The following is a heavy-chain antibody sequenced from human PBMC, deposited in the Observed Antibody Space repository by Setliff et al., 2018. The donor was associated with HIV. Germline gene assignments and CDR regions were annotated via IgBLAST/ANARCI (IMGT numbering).Heavy chain of an antibody. CDR3: AAILWFGEPSR. V-gene: IGHV1-46*01. D-gene: IGHD3-10*01. Sequence: ASVKVSCKASGYTFTSYGISWVRQAPGQGLEWMGIINPAGNPTSYAQKFQGRLTITRDMSTSTAYMELSSLRSEDTAVYYCAAILWFGEPSRWGQGTLVTVSS. J-gene: IGHJ4*02. CDR1: GYTFTSYG. CDR2: INPAGNPT.